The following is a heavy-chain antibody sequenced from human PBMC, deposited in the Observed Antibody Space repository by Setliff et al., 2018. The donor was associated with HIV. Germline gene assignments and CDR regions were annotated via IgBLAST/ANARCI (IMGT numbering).Heavy chain of an antibody. J-gene: IGHJ2*01. CDR3: ARRNGDYWYFDL. CDR1: GFNFDDYG. V-gene: IGHV3-20*01. Sequence: GGSLRLSCAASGFNFDDYGLSWVRQGQGKGLEWVSGISWNGGSTGYADSVKGRFIISRDNAKNSLYLQMNSLRGEDTALYHWARRNGDYWYFDLWGRGTLVTVSS. CDR2: ISWNGGST. D-gene: IGHD1-1*01.